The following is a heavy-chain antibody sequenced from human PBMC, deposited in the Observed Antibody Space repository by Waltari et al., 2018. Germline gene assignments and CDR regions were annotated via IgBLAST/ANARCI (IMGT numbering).Heavy chain of an antibody. CDR1: GFTFGDYA. V-gene: IGHV3-49*03. J-gene: IGHJ6*03. CDR2: IRSETYGGTT. CDR3: ASPRVGATMGGNYDYYYMDV. Sequence: EVRLVESGGGLVQPGRSLRLSCTASGFTFGDYAMNWFRKAPGKGLEWVGFIRSETYGGTTEYAASVKGRFTISRDDPKDVAYLQMNSLKTEDTAVYYCASPRVGATMGGNYDYYYMDVWGKGTTVSISS. D-gene: IGHD5-12*01.